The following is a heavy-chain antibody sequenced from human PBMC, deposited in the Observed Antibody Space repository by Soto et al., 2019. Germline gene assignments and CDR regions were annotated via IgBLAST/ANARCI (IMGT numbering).Heavy chain of an antibody. Sequence: GSLRLSCAPSGFTFSNYAMFWVRQAPGKGLEWVSTIFAGGGSTYYADSVKGRFTISRDNSKNTLFLQMNSLRAEDTAVYFCAKDLIRGDGYIDFDYWGQGTLVTVSS. D-gene: IGHD3-10*01. CDR3: AKDLIRGDGYIDFDY. J-gene: IGHJ4*02. CDR2: IFAGGGST. V-gene: IGHV3-23*01. CDR1: GFTFSNYA.